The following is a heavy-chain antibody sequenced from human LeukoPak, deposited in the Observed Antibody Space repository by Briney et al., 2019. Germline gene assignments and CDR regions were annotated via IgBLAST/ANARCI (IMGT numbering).Heavy chain of an antibody. D-gene: IGHD5-24*01. CDR1: GGSISSSSYY. V-gene: IGHV4-39*07. CDR3: ARAGGFNFPFDY. CDR2: IYYSGST. Sequence: PSETLSLTCTVSGGSISSSSYYWGWIRQPPGKGLEWIGSIYYSGSTYYNPSLKSRVTISVDTSKNQFSLKLSSVTAADTAVYYCARAGGFNFPFDYWGQGTLVTVSS. J-gene: IGHJ4*02.